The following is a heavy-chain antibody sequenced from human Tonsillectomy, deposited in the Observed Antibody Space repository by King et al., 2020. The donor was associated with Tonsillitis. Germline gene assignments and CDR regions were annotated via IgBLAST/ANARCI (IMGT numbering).Heavy chain of an antibody. CDR2: LWYDGSNK. CDR1: GFTFSSYG. CDR3: ARVYDYVWGSYVDSRGYGALDI. Sequence: VQLVESGGGVVQPGRSLRLSCAASGFTFSSYGMHWVRQTPGKGLEWVALLWYDGSNKYYADSVKGRFTFSRDNSKNTLYLPMNSLRAEDTAVYYCARVYDYVWGSYVDSRGYGALDIWGQGTKVTVSS. D-gene: IGHD3-16*01. V-gene: IGHV3-33*08. J-gene: IGHJ3*02.